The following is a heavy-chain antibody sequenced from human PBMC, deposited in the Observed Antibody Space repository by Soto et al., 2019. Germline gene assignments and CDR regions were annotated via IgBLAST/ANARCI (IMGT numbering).Heavy chain of an antibody. J-gene: IGHJ6*02. D-gene: IGHD6-6*01. CDR1: GDSVSSNSAA. CDR3: ARAPRARIYYYYGMDV. V-gene: IGHV6-1*01. Sequence: LSLTCAISGDSVSSNSAAWNWIRQSPSRGLEWLGRTYYRSKWYNDYAVSVKSRITINPDTSKNQFSLQLNSVTPEDTAVYYCARAPRARIYYYYGMDVWGQGTTVTVSS. CDR2: TYYRSKWYN.